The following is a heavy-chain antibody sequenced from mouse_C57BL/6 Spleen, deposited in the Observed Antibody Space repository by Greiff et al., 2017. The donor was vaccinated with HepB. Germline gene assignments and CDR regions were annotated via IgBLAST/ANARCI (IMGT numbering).Heavy chain of an antibody. J-gene: IGHJ2*01. CDR3: ARRDYGSRHYFDY. D-gene: IGHD1-1*01. V-gene: IGHV5-9*01. CDR2: ISGGGGNT. CDR1: GFTFSSYT. Sequence: EVQGVESGGGLVKPGGSLKLSCAASGFTFSSYTMSWVRQTPEKRLEWVATISGGGGNTYYPDSVKGRFTISRDHAKNTLYLQMSSLRSEDTALYYCARRDYGSRHYFDYWGQGTTLTVSS.